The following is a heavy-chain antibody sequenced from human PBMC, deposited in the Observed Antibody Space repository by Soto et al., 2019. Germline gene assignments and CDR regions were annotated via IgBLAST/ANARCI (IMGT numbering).Heavy chain of an antibody. CDR2: INAGNGNT. CDR1: GYTFTSYA. V-gene: IGHV1-3*05. CDR3: ARDRNRSYYFDS. Sequence: QVQLVQSGAEEKKPGASVKVSCKASGYTFTSYAMHWVRQAPGQRLEWMGWINAGNGNTKYSQKFQGRVTITRDTSASAAYMELSSLRSEDTAVYYCARDRNRSYYFDSWGQGTLVTVSS. J-gene: IGHJ4*02.